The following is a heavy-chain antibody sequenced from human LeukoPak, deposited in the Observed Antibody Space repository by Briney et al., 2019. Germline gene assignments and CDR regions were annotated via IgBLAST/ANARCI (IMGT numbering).Heavy chain of an antibody. V-gene: IGHV3-7*01. J-gene: IGHJ4*02. CDR1: GVTISSYW. D-gene: IGHD3-16*01. CDR3: ASIAWGY. CDR2: INQDGSEK. Sequence: GGSLRLSCAASGVTISSYWMSWVRQAPGKGLEWVATINQDGSEKFYVDSVKGRFTISRDNAENSLDLQMNSLRGEDTAVCYCASIAWGYWDRGTLVTVS.